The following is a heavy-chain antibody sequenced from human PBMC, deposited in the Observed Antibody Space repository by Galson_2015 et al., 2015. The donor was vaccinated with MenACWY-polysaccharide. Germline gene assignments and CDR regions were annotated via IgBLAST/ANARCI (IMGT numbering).Heavy chain of an antibody. J-gene: IGHJ4*02. CDR3: ARGEATLKDVYFEH. V-gene: IGHV3-48*02. CDR1: GFIFSTYS. D-gene: IGHD1-1*01. Sequence: SLRLSCAAPGFIFSTYSMNWVRQAPGKGLGWVSYIRSSGSTIHYADSVRGRFTISRDNAENSLYLQMNSLRDEDTAVYYCARGEATLKDVYFEHWGQGTLVTVSS. CDR2: IRSSGSTI.